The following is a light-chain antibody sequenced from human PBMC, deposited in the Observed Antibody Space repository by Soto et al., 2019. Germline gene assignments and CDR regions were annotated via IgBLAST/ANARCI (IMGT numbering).Light chain of an antibody. J-gene: IGLJ1*01. CDR3: SSYTVSRTYV. V-gene: IGLV2-14*03. Sequence: QSALTQPASVSGSPGQSITISCTGTSSDVGAFNFVSWHQQHPGKAPKLMIYNVYDRPSGVSYRFSGSKYGNTASLTISGLQGEDEADYYCSSYTVSRTYVFGTGTRSPS. CDR2: NVY. CDR1: SSDVGAFNF.